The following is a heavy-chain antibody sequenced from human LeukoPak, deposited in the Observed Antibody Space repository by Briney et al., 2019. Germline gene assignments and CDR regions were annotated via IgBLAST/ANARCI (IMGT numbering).Heavy chain of an antibody. D-gene: IGHD3-10*01. V-gene: IGHV1-2*06. Sequence: ASVKVSCKAPGYTFTGYYMHWVRQAPGQGLEWMGRINPNSGGTNYAQKFQGRVTMTRDTSISTAYMELSRLRSDDTAVYYCARLPTGYGSGSYPIDYWGQGTLVTVSS. CDR2: INPNSGGT. CDR3: ARLPTGYGSGSYPIDY. J-gene: IGHJ4*02. CDR1: GYTFTGYY.